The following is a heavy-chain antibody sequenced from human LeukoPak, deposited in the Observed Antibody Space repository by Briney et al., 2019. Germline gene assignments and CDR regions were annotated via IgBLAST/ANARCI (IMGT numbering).Heavy chain of an antibody. D-gene: IGHD3-22*01. CDR1: GYTFTGYY. V-gene: IGHV1-2*02. CDR3: ARDSLWDYYDSSGYVFGY. Sequence: GASVKVSCKASGYTFTGYYMHWVRQAPGQGLEWMGWINPNSGGTNYAQKFQGRVTMTRDTSISTAYMELSRLRSDDTAVYYCARDSLWDYYDSSGYVFGYWGQGTLVTVSS. J-gene: IGHJ4*02. CDR2: INPNSGGT.